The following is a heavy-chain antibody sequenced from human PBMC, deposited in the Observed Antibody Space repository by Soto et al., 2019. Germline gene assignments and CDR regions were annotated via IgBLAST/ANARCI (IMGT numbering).Heavy chain of an antibody. J-gene: IGHJ3*02. CDR1: GDSISSDNYF. V-gene: IGHV4-30-4*01. CDR2: ISNRGTP. CDR3: AREVNVVALSDAFDI. Sequence: QVQLQESGPGLVKPSQTLSLICTVSGDSISSDNYFWSWIRQPPGQGLEWVGYISNRGTPYYNPSLKSRVTISLDTSRNRFSPDMYSVTATDTAVYYCAREVNVVALSDAFDIWGQGTMVTVSS. D-gene: IGHD2-8*01.